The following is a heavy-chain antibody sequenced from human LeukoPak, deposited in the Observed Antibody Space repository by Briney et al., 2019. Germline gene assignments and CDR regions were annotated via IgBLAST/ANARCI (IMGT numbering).Heavy chain of an antibody. CDR3: ARDLRDYGDYERYFDL. J-gene: IGHJ2*01. Sequence: GASVKVSCKAFGYTFTGYYMHWVRQAPGQGLEWMGWINPNSGGTNYAQKFQGRVTMTRDTSISTAYMELSRLRSDDTAVYYCARDLRDYGDYERYFDLWGRGTLVTVSS. CDR1: GYTFTGYY. CDR2: INPNSGGT. V-gene: IGHV1-2*02. D-gene: IGHD4-17*01.